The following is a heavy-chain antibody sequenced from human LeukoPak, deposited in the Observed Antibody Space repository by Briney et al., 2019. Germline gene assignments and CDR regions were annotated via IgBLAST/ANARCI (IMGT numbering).Heavy chain of an antibody. Sequence: SETLSLTCTVSGGSISSYYWSWIRQPAGKGLEWIGRIYTSGRTNYNPSLKSRVTMSVDTSKNQFSLKLNSVTAADTAVYYCARAGTGYSSSWFRAFDIWGQGTMVTVSS. CDR1: GGSISSYY. D-gene: IGHD6-13*01. V-gene: IGHV4-4*07. CDR3: ARAGTGYSSSWFRAFDI. J-gene: IGHJ3*02. CDR2: IYTSGRT.